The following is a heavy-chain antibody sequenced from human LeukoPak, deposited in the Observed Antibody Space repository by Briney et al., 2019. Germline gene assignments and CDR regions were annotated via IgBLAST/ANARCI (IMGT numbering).Heavy chain of an antibody. V-gene: IGHV3-48*03. CDR1: GFTFSSYE. J-gene: IGHJ4*02. CDR3: AKDIGAAAGSFDY. CDR2: ISSSGSTI. D-gene: IGHD6-13*01. Sequence: PGGSLRLSCAASGFTFSSYEMNWVRQAPGKGLEWVSYISSSGSTIYYADSVKGRFTVSRDNAKNSLYLQMNSLRAEDTALYYCAKDIGAAAGSFDYWGQGTLVTVSS.